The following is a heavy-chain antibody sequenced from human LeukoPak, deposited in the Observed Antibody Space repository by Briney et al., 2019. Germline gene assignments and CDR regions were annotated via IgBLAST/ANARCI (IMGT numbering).Heavy chain of an antibody. CDR2: ISAYNGNT. Sequence: GASVNVSCKASVYTFTSYGISWVRQAPGQGLEWMGWISAYNGNTNYAQKLQGRVTMTTDTSTSTAYMELRSLRSDDTAVYYCARDRVTTMVQFDIWGQGTMVTVSS. D-gene: IGHD3-10*01. J-gene: IGHJ3*02. CDR3: ARDRVTTMVQFDI. CDR1: VYTFTSYG. V-gene: IGHV1-18*01.